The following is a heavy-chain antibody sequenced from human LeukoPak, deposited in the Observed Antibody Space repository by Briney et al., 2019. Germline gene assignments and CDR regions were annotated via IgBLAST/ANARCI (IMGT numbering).Heavy chain of an antibody. D-gene: IGHD3-10*01. CDR3: ARGQYYYGSGSYSSFDY. Sequence: ASVKVSCKASGYTFTSYGISWVRQAPGQGLERMGWISAYNGNTNYAQKLQGRVTMTTDTSTSTAYMELRSLRSDDTAVYYCARGQYYYGSGSYSSFDYWGQGTLVTVSS. CDR1: GYTFTSYG. CDR2: ISAYNGNT. V-gene: IGHV1-18*01. J-gene: IGHJ4*02.